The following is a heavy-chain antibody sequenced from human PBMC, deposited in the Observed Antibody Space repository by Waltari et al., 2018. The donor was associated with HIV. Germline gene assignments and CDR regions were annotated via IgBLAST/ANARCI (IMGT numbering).Heavy chain of an antibody. CDR1: GYTFTSYD. CDR3: ARGRVQVRGAMYYFDY. V-gene: IGHV1-8*01. CDR2: MNPKRGNT. D-gene: IGHD3-10*01. Sequence: QVQLVQSGAEVKKPGASVKVSCKASGYTFTSYDINWVRQATGQGLEWMGWMNPKRGNTGYPQKFQGRVTRTRNTSISTAYMELSSLRSEDTAVYYCARGRVQVRGAMYYFDYWGQGTLVTVSS. J-gene: IGHJ4*02.